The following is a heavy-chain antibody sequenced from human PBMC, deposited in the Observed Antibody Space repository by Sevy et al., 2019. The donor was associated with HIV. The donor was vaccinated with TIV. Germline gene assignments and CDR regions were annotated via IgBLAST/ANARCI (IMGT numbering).Heavy chain of an antibody. CDR3: VKEGGGEGGDH. Sequence: GGSLRLSCAASGFSYSSYGMHWVRQAPGKGLEGVAYIQYDGRNKDYADSVKGRFTISRDNSKNTQDLQMKSLRVEDTAVYYCVKEGGGEGGDHWGQGTLVTVSS. V-gene: IGHV3-30*02. D-gene: IGHD2-21*01. J-gene: IGHJ4*02. CDR1: GFSYSSYG. CDR2: IQYDGRNK.